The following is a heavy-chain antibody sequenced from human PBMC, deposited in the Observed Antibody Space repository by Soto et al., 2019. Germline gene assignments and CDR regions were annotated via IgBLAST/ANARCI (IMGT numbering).Heavy chain of an antibody. CDR1: RGSFSSYA. CDR3: AIGSTFSGEFEF. CDR2: FVPIVGTA. D-gene: IGHD1-26*01. J-gene: IGHJ4*02. V-gene: IGHV1-69*01. Sequence: QVQLGQSGAEVKKPGSSVKVSCKASRGSFSSYAITWVRQAPGQGLEWMGGFVPIVGTADYAQKFQGRVTITADESTNTAHMELSSLRSEDTAVYYCAIGSTFSGEFEFWGQGTLVTVSS.